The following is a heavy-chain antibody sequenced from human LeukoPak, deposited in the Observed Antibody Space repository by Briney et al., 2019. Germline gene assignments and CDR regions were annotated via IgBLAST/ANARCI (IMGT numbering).Heavy chain of an antibody. CDR1: GFPFSSYG. J-gene: IGHJ1*01. CDR2: VRYDGSNK. Sequence: GGSLRLSCAASGFPFSSYGMHWVRQAPGKGLEWVAFVRYDGSNKYYADSVKGRFTISRDNSKNTLYLQMNSLRAEDTAVYYCARDGGSYYMYFQHWGQGTLVTVSS. D-gene: IGHD1-26*01. V-gene: IGHV3-30*02. CDR3: ARDGGSYYMYFQH.